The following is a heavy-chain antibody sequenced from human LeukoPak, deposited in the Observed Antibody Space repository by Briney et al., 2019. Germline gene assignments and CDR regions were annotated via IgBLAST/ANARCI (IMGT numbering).Heavy chain of an antibody. CDR1: GLTFSSSW. D-gene: IGHD5-18*01. CDR2: INPDGNKK. Sequence: GGSLRLSCAISGLTFSSSWMDWVRQAPGKGLEWVASINPDGNKKYSADSVKGRFTISRDNAENSLYLQMNSLRVEDTAFYYCARDLAYSRLDYWGQGMLVTVSS. J-gene: IGHJ4*02. CDR3: ARDLAYSRLDY. V-gene: IGHV3-7*01.